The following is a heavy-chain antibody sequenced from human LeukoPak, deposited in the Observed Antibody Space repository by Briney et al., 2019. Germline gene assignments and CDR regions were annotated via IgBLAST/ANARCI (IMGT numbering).Heavy chain of an antibody. J-gene: IGHJ5*02. Sequence: ETSETLSLTCTVSGGSISSSSYYWGWIRQPPGKGLEWIGSMYYSGSTYYNPSLKSRVTISVDTSKNQFSLKLSSVTAADTAVYYCARPYLRDTVINNWFDPWGQGTLVTVSS. CDR1: GGSISSSSYY. D-gene: IGHD3-10*02. CDR3: ARPYLRDTVINNWFDP. CDR2: MYYSGST. V-gene: IGHV4-39*01.